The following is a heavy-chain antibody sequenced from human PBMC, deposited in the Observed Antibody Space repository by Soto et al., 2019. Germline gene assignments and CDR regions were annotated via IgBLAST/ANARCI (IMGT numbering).Heavy chain of an antibody. CDR1: GYTFTSYG. D-gene: IGHD3-22*01. CDR3: AKGPALLETYYYDSSGYERAFDI. Sequence: ASVKVSCKASGYTFTSYGISWVRQAPGQGLEWMGWISAYNGNTNYAQKLQGRVTMTTDTSTSTAYMELRSLRSDDTAVYYCAKGPALLETYYYDSSGYERAFDIWGQGTMVTVSS. J-gene: IGHJ3*02. CDR2: ISAYNGNT. V-gene: IGHV1-18*01.